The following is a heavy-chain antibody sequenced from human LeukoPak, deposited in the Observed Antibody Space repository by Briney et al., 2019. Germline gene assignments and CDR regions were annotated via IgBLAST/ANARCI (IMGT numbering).Heavy chain of an antibody. D-gene: IGHD6-13*01. CDR2: ISSSSSYI. J-gene: IGHJ3*02. V-gene: IGHV3-21*01. CDR1: GFTFSSYS. Sequence: GGSLRLSCAASGFTFSSYSMNWVRQAPGKGLEWVSSISSSSSYIYYADSVKGRFTISRDNAKNSLCLQMNSLRAEDTAVYYCARGGSSWYLDDAFDIWGQGTMVTVSS. CDR3: ARGGSSWYLDDAFDI.